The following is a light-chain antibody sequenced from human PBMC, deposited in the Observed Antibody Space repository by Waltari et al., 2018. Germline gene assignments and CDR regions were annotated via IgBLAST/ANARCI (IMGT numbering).Light chain of an antibody. CDR1: SSDVGTYNL. V-gene: IGLV2-23*01. CDR2: EAN. Sequence: QSALTQPASVSGSPGQSIAVSCPGTSSDVGTYNLLSWYQQRPGKAPKLIIYEANKRPSGISTRFSGSKSGNTASLTISGLQAEDEADYYCCSFAGRSTWVFGTGTKVIVL. J-gene: IGLJ1*01. CDR3: CSFAGRSTWV.